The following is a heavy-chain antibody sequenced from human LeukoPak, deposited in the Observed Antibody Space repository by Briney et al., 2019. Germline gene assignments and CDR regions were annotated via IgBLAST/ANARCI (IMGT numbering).Heavy chain of an antibody. J-gene: IGHJ3*02. CDR2: IDTDGSST. Sequence: GGSLRLSCAASGFTFSSYWMHWVRQAPGKGLVWVSRIDTDGSSTTYADSVKGRFTISRDNAKNTLYLQMNSLRADDTAMYYCARDAQLYCSSTSCADDAFDIWGQGTMVTASS. V-gene: IGHV3-74*01. CDR1: GFTFSSYW. D-gene: IGHD2-2*01. CDR3: ARDAQLYCSSTSCADDAFDI.